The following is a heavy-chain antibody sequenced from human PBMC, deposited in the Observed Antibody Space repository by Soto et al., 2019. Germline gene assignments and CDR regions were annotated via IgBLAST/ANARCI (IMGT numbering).Heavy chain of an antibody. V-gene: IGHV4-34*01. CDR1: GGSFSGYY. Sequence: QVQLQQWGAGLLKPSETLSLTCAVYGGSFSGYYWSWIRQPPGKGLEWIGEINHSGSTNYNPSLKSRVTISVDPSKNQFSLKLSSVTAADTAVYYCARALRGYSYGVQGARFDPWGQGTLVTVSS. J-gene: IGHJ5*02. CDR3: ARALRGYSYGVQGARFDP. CDR2: INHSGST. D-gene: IGHD5-18*01.